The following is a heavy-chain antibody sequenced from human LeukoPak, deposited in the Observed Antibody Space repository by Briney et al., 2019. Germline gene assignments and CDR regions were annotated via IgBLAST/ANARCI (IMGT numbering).Heavy chain of an antibody. V-gene: IGHV3-49*04. J-gene: IGHJ4*02. Sequence: PGRSLRFYCTGSGFTFGDFAMSWVRQAPGKGLEWVGFIRSKAYGGTTEYAASVKGRFTISRDDSKSIAYLQMNSLKTEDTAVYYCTRDRGFDWLLATRSDHWGQGTLVTVSS. CDR1: GFTFGDFA. CDR2: IRSKAYGGTT. D-gene: IGHD3-9*01. CDR3: TRDRGFDWLLATRSDH.